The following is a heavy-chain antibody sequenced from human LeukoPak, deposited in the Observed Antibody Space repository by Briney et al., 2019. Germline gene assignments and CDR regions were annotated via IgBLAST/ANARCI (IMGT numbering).Heavy chain of an antibody. J-gene: IGHJ5*02. Sequence: GGSLRLSCAASGFMFSTYGLHWVRQAPGKGLEWVALIWYDGSDEYYADSVKGRFTISRDNSKNTLYLQMNSLRAEDTAVYYCAKDGGGYCSGSSCSGGWFDPWGQGTLVTVSS. CDR1: GFMFSTYG. CDR3: AKDGGGYCSGSSCSGGWFDP. D-gene: IGHD2-2*01. V-gene: IGHV3-33*06. CDR2: IWYDGSDE.